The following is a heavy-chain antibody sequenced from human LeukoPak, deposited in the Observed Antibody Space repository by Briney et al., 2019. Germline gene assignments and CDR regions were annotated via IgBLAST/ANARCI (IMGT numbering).Heavy chain of an antibody. J-gene: IGHJ4*02. CDR1: GFTFSNHG. CDR3: AKGAYYDL. Sequence: GGSLRLSCTASGFTFSNHGMHWVRQAPGKGLEWVAFIRYDGITKYYADSVKGRFTISRDNSKNTLYLQMNSLRAEDTAVYYCAKGAYYDLWGQGTLVTVSS. V-gene: IGHV3-30*02. D-gene: IGHD3-22*01. CDR2: IRYDGITK.